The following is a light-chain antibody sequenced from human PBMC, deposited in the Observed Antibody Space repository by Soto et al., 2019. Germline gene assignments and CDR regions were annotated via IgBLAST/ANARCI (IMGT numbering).Light chain of an antibody. Sequence: QSAPTAPSSVSVSTSQAIAISCTGTSSDVGGYNFVSWYQQHPHKAPKLMISDVSNRPSGVSNRFSGSKSGNTASLTISGLQAEDEADYYCSSYTSSSTYVFGTGTKVTVL. V-gene: IGLV2-14*01. CDR2: DVS. CDR3: SSYTSSSTYV. CDR1: SSDVGGYNF. J-gene: IGLJ1*01.